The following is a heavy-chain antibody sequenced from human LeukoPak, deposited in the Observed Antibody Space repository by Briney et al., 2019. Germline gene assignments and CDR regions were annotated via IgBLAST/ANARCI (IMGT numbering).Heavy chain of an antibody. V-gene: IGHV3-30*04. D-gene: IGHD1-26*01. Sequence: PGGSLRLSCAASGFTFSSYAMHWVRQAPGKGLEWVAVISYDGSNKYYADYVKGRFTISRDNSKNTLYLQMNSLRAEDTAVYYCARDHGYSGSYLDYWGQGTLVTVSS. J-gene: IGHJ4*02. CDR3: ARDHGYSGSYLDY. CDR2: ISYDGSNK. CDR1: GFTFSSYA.